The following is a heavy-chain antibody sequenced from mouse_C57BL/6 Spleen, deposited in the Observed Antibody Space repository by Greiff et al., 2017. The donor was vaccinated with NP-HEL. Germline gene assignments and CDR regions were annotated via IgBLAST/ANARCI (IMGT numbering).Heavy chain of an antibody. V-gene: IGHV1-54*01. J-gene: IGHJ4*01. CDR2: INPGSGGT. Sequence: VQLQQSGAELVRPGTSVKVSCKASGYAFTNYLIEWVKQRPGQGLEWIGVINPGSGGTNYNEKFKGKATLTADQSSSTAYMQLSSLTSEDSAVYFCAAAFLYAMDYWGQGTSVTVSS. CDR1: GYAFTNYL. CDR3: AAAFLYAMDY.